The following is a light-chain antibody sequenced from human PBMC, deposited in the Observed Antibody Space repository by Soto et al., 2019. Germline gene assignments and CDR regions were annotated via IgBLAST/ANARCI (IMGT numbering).Light chain of an antibody. CDR3: QQYNGYFSWT. Sequence: DIQMTQSPSTLSASVGDRVTITCRASQSISFWLAWYQQKPRKAPKLLIYKASSLESGVPSRFSGSGSGTEFTLTISSLQPDDFATYYCQQYNGYFSWTFGQGTKVEIK. CDR2: KAS. J-gene: IGKJ1*01. V-gene: IGKV1-5*03. CDR1: QSISFW.